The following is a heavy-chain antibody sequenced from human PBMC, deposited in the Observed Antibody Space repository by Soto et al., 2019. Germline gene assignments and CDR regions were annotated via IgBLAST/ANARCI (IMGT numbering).Heavy chain of an antibody. Sequence: QVQLVQSGPEVKNPGASVKVSCKASGYSFTSYGISWVRQAPGQGLEWMGWISGYNGQTNYAQRFRNRVTFTTDTSTNTAYMELRSRRTDDTAIYYCARDGRKELWVDGLNAMDVWGQGTTVTVSS. J-gene: IGHJ6*02. CDR2: ISGYNGQT. CDR1: GYSFTSYG. D-gene: IGHD1-26*01. V-gene: IGHV1-18*01. CDR3: ARDGRKELWVDGLNAMDV.